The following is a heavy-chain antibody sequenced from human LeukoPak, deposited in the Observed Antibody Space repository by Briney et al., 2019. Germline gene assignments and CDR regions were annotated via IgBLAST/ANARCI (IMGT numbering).Heavy chain of an antibody. CDR2: VNLKSGNT. CDR3: ARVDGSPDS. D-gene: IGHD2-15*01. J-gene: IGHJ4*02. CDR1: GYTFTRYD. Sequence: ASVKVSCKASGYTFTRYDINWVRLATGQGLEWMGWVNLKSGNTGSAQKFQGRVTITRDTSINTAYMELSSLRPEDTGVYYCARVDGSPDSWGQGTLVTVSS. V-gene: IGHV1-8*03.